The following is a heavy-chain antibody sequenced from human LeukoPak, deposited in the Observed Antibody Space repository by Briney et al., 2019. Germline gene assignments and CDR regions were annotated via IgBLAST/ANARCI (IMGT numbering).Heavy chain of an antibody. Sequence: SVKVSCKASGGTLSSYTISWVRQAPGQGLEWMGKIIPILVIANYAHTSQARVTTTADQSTSTAYMELSSLRSEDTAVYYCVGGNSWDDAFDIWGQGTMVTVSS. V-gene: IGHV1-69*02. CDR2: IIPILVIA. J-gene: IGHJ3*02. CDR3: VGGNSWDDAFDI. D-gene: IGHD4-23*01. CDR1: GGTLSSYT.